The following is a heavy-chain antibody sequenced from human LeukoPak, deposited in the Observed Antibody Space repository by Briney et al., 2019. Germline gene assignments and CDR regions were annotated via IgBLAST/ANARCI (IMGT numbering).Heavy chain of an antibody. CDR1: GFTFSSYW. D-gene: IGHD1-26*01. CDR3: AKGTGIVGATSDAFDI. J-gene: IGHJ3*02. Sequence: GGSLRLSCAVSGFTFSSYWMSWVRQAPGKGLEWVANIKRDGSEKNYIDSVKGRFTISRDNAKNALYLEMNSLRAEDTAVYYCAKGTGIVGATSDAFDIWGQGTMVTVSS. V-gene: IGHV3-7*01. CDR2: IKRDGSEK.